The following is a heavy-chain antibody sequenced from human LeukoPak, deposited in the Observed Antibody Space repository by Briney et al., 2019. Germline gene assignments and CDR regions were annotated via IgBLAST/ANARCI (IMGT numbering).Heavy chain of an antibody. CDR2: ISYDGSDK. D-gene: IGHD3-22*01. V-gene: IGHV3-30*18. J-gene: IGHJ4*02. CDR1: GFTFSRYD. CDR3: AKDGLSGSAQRYYFDY. Sequence: PGGSLRLSCAASGFTFSRYDMHWVRQAPGKGLEWVATISYDGSDKWYGDSVKGRFTISRDNSQNSLYLQMNSLRAEDTAVYYCAKDGLSGSAQRYYFDYWGQGTLVTVSS.